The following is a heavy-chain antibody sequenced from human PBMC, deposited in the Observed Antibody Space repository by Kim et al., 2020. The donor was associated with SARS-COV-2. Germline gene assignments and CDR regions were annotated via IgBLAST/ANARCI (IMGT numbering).Heavy chain of an antibody. Sequence: SETLSLTCTVSGGSISSGDYYWSWIRQPPGKGLEWIGYIYYSGSTYYNPSLKSRVTISVDTSKNQFSLKLSSVTAADTAVYYCARGDFWSGSLGHWGQGTLVTVSS. CDR3: ARGDFWSGSLGH. V-gene: IGHV4-30-4*01. CDR2: IYYSGST. J-gene: IGHJ4*02. D-gene: IGHD3-3*01. CDR1: GGSISSGDYY.